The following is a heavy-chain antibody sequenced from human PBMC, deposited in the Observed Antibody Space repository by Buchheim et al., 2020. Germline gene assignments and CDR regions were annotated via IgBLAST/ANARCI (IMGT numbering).Heavy chain of an antibody. J-gene: IGHJ5*02. CDR1: GGSITSGDYY. V-gene: IGHV4-30-4*01. CDR2: IYYIGST. CDR3: AREYSSCSKPRDWFDP. Sequence: QVQLKESGPGLVKPSQTLSLTCTVPGGSITSGDYYWSWIRQPPGKGLEGFGSIYYIGSTYYNPSLKSRVTLSVDTSKNQSSLKLSSVTAADTAVYYCAREYSSCSKPRDWFDPWGQGTL. D-gene: IGHD6-13*01.